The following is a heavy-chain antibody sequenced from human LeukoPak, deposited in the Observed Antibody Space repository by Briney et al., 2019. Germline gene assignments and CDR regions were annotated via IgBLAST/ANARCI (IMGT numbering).Heavy chain of an antibody. CDR1: GYTFTGDY. CDR2: INPNSGGT. J-gene: IGHJ6*03. CDR3: ARAREVIVVVITTNYYYYMDV. D-gene: IGHD3-22*01. Sequence: ASVKVSCKASGYTFTGDYMHWVRQAPGQGLEWMGRINPNSGGTNYAQKFQGRVTMTRDTSISTAYMELSRLRSDDTAVYYCARAREVIVVVITTNYYYYMDVWGKGTTVTVSS. V-gene: IGHV1-2*06.